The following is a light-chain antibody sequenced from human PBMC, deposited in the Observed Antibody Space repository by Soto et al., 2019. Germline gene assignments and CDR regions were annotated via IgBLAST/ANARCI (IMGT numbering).Light chain of an antibody. CDR2: DTY. Sequence: IVLTQSPATLSLSPGERATLSCRASPSVLNYLAWYQQKPGQAPRLLIYDTYNRATGIPARFSGSGSGTDFTLTISSLEPEDFGLYYCQQRGSWPLTFGGGTKVEIK. J-gene: IGKJ4*01. CDR3: QQRGSWPLT. V-gene: IGKV3-11*01. CDR1: PSVLNY.